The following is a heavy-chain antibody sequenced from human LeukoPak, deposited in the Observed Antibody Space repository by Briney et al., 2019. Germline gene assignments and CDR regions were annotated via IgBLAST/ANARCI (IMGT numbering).Heavy chain of an antibody. CDR1: GGSIRSGTYS. CDR3: ARGDGSGSGRWFDP. V-gene: IGHV4-30-2*01. CDR2: IYHTGST. D-gene: IGHD3-10*01. Sequence: SETLSLTCTVSGGSIRSGTYSWSWIRQPPGEGLEWIGYIYHTGSTYYNPSLKSRVTISVDRSKNQFSLNLNSVTAADTALYYCARGDGSGSGRWFDPWGQGTLITVSS. J-gene: IGHJ5*02.